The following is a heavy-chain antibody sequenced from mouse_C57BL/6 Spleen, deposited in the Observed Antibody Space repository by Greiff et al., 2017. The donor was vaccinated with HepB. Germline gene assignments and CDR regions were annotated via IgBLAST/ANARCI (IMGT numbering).Heavy chain of an antibody. CDR2: IWSGGST. Sequence: QVHVKQSGPGLVQPSQSLSITCTVSGFSLTSYGVHWVRQSPGKGLEWLGVIWSGGSTDYNAAFISRLSISKDNSKSQVFFKMNSLQADDTAIYYCASTVEGDYAMDYWGQGTSVTVSS. J-gene: IGHJ4*01. CDR1: GFSLTSYG. V-gene: IGHV2-2*01. D-gene: IGHD1-1*01. CDR3: ASTVEGDYAMDY.